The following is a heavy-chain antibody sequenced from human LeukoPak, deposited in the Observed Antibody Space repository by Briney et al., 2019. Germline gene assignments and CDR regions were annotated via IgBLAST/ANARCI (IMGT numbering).Heavy chain of an antibody. J-gene: IGHJ5*02. D-gene: IGHD1-26*01. CDR2: IYVTGTT. V-gene: IGHV4-61*02. CDR1: DDSISSGSYY. Sequence: PSETLSLTCTVSDDSISSGSYYWSWIRQPAGKGLEWIGRIYVTGTTNYNLSLKSRVTISINTSKMQFSLKLSSVTAADTAVYYCARVVGATVVDYFDPWGQGTLVTVSS. CDR3: ARVVGATVVDYFDP.